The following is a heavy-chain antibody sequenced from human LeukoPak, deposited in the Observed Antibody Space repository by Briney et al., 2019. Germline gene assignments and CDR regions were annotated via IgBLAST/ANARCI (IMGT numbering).Heavy chain of an antibody. V-gene: IGHV4-59*01. CDR3: ARVDFYDILTGYYTNAFDI. D-gene: IGHD3-9*01. CDR2: IYYSGST. CDR1: GGSISSYY. J-gene: IGHJ3*02. Sequence: PSETLSLTCTVSGGSISSYYWSWVRQPPGKGLEWIGYIYYSGSTNYNPSLKSRVTISVDTSKNQFSLKLSSVTAADTAVYYCARVDFYDILTGYYTNAFDIWGQGTMVTVSS.